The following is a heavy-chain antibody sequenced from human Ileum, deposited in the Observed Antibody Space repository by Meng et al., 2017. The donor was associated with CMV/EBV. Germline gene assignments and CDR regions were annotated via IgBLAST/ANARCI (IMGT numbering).Heavy chain of an antibody. J-gene: IGHJ6*02. Sequence: GESLKISCSASGFTFSSYEMNWVRQAPGKGLEWVAYMSSSGSTICYTDSVKGRFTISRDNAKNSLYLQMNSLRAEDTAIYYCARESRSISGMNVWGQGTTVTVSS. V-gene: IGHV3-48*03. D-gene: IGHD6-6*01. CDR3: ARESRSISGMNV. CDR1: GFTFSSYE. CDR2: MSSSGSTI.